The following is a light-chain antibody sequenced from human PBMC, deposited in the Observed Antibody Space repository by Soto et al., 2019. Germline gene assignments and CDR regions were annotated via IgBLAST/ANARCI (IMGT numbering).Light chain of an antibody. CDR2: AAS. CDR1: QSISSY. CDR3: LQHNSYPLT. Sequence: DIQMTQSPSSLSASLGDRVTITCRASQSISSYLNWYQQKPGKAPKLLIYAASSLQSGVPSRFSGSGSGTEFTLTISSLQPEDFATYYCLQHNSYPLTFGQGTRLEI. J-gene: IGKJ5*01. V-gene: IGKV1-17*01.